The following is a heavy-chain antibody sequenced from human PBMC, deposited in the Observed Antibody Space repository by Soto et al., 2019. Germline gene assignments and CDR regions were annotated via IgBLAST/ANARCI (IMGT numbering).Heavy chain of an antibody. Sequence: PGGSLRLSCAASGFTFSSAWMSWVRQAPGKGLEWVGRIKSKTDGGTTDYTAPVKGRFTISRDDSKNTLYLQMNSLKTEDTAVYYCTTSPSYGLTFDPWGQGTLVTVSS. J-gene: IGHJ5*02. V-gene: IGHV3-15*01. CDR3: TTSPSYGLTFDP. CDR2: IKSKTDGGTT. D-gene: IGHD2-21*01. CDR1: GFTFSSAW.